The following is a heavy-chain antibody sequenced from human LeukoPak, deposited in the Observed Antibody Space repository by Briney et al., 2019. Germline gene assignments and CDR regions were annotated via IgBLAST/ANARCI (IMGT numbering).Heavy chain of an antibody. J-gene: IGHJ4*02. CDR3: ARDLSSLEPDRFDY. CDR1: GYTFTGYC. Sequence: ASVKVSCKAPGYTFTGYCMHWVRQAPGQGLEWMGWINPNSGGTNYAQKFQGRVTMTRDTSISTAYMELSRLRSDDTAVYYCARDLSSLEPDRFDYWGQGTLVTVSS. D-gene: IGHD1-1*01. CDR2: INPNSGGT. V-gene: IGHV1-2*02.